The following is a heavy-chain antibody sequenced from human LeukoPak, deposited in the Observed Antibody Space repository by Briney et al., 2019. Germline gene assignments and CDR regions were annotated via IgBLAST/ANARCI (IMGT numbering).Heavy chain of an antibody. CDR3: AKDSSGWYFDY. CDR2: ISGSGGST. Sequence: GGSLRLSCAASGFTFSSFAMSWVRQAPGKRLEWVATISGSGGSTYFADSVKGRFTISRDNSKNTLYLQMNSLRAEDTAVYYCAKDSSGWYFDYWGQGTLVTVSS. V-gene: IGHV3-23*01. J-gene: IGHJ4*02. CDR1: GFTFSSFA. D-gene: IGHD6-19*01.